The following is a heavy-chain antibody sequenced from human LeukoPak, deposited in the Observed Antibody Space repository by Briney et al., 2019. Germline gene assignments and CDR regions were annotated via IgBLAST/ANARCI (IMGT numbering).Heavy chain of an antibody. V-gene: IGHV5-51*01. D-gene: IGHD3-10*01. CDR1: GYTFTSYW. CDR2: IYPGDSDT. J-gene: IGHJ4*02. Sequence: HGESLKSSCKGSGYTFTSYWIGWVRQMPGKGLEWMGLIYPGDSDTRYSPSFQGQVTISADKSISTAFLQWSSLKASDTAMYHCARGAPSGSGNYLDFWGQGTLVTVSS. CDR3: ARGAPSGSGNYLDF.